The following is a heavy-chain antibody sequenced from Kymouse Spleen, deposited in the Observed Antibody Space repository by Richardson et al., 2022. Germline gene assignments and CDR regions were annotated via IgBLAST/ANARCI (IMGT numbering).Heavy chain of an antibody. V-gene: IGHV3-9*01. CDR2: ISWNSGSI. D-gene: IGHD2-15*01,IGHD2-2*02,IGHD3-22*01. CDR1: GFTFDDYA. CDR3: AKDRVARYYYYYYGMDV. J-gene: IGHJ6*02. Sequence: VQLVESGGGLVQPGRSLRLSCAASGFTFDDYAMHWVRQAPGKGLEWVSGISWNSGSIGYADSVKGRFTISRDNAKNSLYLQMNSLRAEDTALYYCAKDRVARYYYYYYGMDVWGQGTTVTVSS.